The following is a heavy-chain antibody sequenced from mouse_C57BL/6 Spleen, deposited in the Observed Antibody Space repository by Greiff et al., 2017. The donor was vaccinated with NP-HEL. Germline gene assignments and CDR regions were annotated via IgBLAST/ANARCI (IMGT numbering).Heavy chain of an antibody. D-gene: IGHD2-14*01. V-gene: IGHV1-64*01. CDR2: IHPNSGST. CDR1: GYTFTSYW. CDR3: ARILRGEYEAVEY. Sequence: QVQLQQPGAELVKPGASVKLSCKASGYTFTSYWMHWVKQRPGHGLEWIGMIHPNSGSTNYNEKFQSTATLTVDTSSSTAYMQLSSLTSEDSAVYCCARILRGEYEAVEYGGKGTADTVS. J-gene: IGHJ4*01.